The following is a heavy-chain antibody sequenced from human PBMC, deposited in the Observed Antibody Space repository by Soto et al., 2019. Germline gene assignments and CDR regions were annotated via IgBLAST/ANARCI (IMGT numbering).Heavy chain of an antibody. CDR2: ISSSSSYI. V-gene: IGHV3-21*01. CDR3: ARDASPYDSSGYYFH. CDR1: GFTFSSYS. Sequence: PGGSLRLSCAASGFTFSSYSMNWVRQAPGKGLEWVSSISSSSSYIYYADSVKGRFTISRDNAKNSLYLQMNSLRAEDTAVYYCARDASPYDSSGYYFHWGQGTLVTVSS. J-gene: IGHJ4*02. D-gene: IGHD3-22*01.